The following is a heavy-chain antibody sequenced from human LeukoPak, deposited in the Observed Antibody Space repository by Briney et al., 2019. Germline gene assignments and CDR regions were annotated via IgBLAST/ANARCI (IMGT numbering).Heavy chain of an antibody. V-gene: IGHV3-30*04. CDR1: GFTFRSYA. Sequence: GGSLRLSCAASGFTFRSYAMHWVRQAPGKGLEWVAAISLDGSNKYYADSVKGRFTISRDNSKNTVYLQMNSLRAEDTAIYYCARDGSGRVPEMSAPDYWGQGTLVTVSS. J-gene: IGHJ4*02. D-gene: IGHD3-10*01. CDR2: ISLDGSNK. CDR3: ARDGSGRVPEMSAPDY.